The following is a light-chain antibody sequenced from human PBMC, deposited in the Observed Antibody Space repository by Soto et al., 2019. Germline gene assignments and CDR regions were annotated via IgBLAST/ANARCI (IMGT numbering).Light chain of an antibody. V-gene: IGLV2-23*01. CDR1: SSDVGSYNL. CDR3: CSYVGSSTLV. CDR2: ESS. Sequence: QSALTQPASVSGSPGQSITISCTGTSSDVGSYNLVSWYRQHPGKAPKLMIYESSKRPSGLSNRFSGSKSGNTASLTISGLQAEDEADYYCCSYVGSSTLVFGGGTQVTVL. J-gene: IGLJ3*02.